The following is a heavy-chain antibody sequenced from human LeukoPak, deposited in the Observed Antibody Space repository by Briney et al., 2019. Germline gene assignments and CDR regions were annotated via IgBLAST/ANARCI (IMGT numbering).Heavy chain of an antibody. CDR1: GFAFSNHW. D-gene: IGHD6-19*01. J-gene: IGHJ3*02. Sequence: GGSLRLYCAAPGFAFSNHWMGWGRQAAGKGPLCVAVMSKDGCFNYYPDSVKGRVTISRDNSKNTFYLQMDSLIIEDRAVYYCTREEYSSFWSTAGAFDIWGQGTMVTVSS. CDR2: MSKDGCFN. V-gene: IGHV3-30*03. CDR3: TREEYSSFWSTAGAFDI.